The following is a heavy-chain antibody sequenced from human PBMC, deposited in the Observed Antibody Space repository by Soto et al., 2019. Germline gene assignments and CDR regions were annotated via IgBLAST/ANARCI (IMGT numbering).Heavy chain of an antibody. J-gene: IGHJ4*02. CDR2: IYYSGST. Sequence: SDTLSLTCTVSGGSISSYYWSWIRQPPGKGLEWIGYIYYSGSTNYNPSLKSRVTISVDTSKNQFSLKLSSVTAADTAVYYCARGPSGWYYGYWGQGTLVTVSS. CDR3: ARGPSGWYYGY. V-gene: IGHV4-59*01. D-gene: IGHD6-19*01. CDR1: GGSISSYY.